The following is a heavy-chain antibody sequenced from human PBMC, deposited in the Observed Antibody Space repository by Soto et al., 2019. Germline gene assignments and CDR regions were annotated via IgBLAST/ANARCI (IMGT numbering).Heavy chain of an antibody. J-gene: IGHJ6*02. Sequence: GGSLRLSCAASGFTFSSYAMHWVRQAPGKGLEWVAVISYDGSNKYYADSVKGRFTISRDNSKNTLYLQMNSMRAEDTAVYYCARDTSPLGHITIFGVVIHQDNYYGMDVWGQGTTVTVSS. CDR2: ISYDGSNK. CDR1: GFTFSSYA. D-gene: IGHD3-3*01. CDR3: ARDTSPLGHITIFGVVIHQDNYYGMDV. V-gene: IGHV3-30-3*01.